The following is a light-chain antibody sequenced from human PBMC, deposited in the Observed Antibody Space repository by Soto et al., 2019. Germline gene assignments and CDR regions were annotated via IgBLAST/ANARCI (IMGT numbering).Light chain of an antibody. CDR2: GAS. V-gene: IGKV3-20*01. CDR1: QSVSSTY. CDR3: QHYGDSLYT. Sequence: EIVLTQSPGTLSLSPGEGATLSCKASQSVSSTYLAWYQQRPGQAPRLLIYGASTRATGIPDRFSGSGSATDFTLTISRLEPEDFAVYHCQHYGDSLYTFGQGTKVEIK. J-gene: IGKJ2*01.